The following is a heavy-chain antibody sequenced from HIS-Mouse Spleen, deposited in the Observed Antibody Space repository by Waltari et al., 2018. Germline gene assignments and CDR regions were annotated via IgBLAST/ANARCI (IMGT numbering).Heavy chain of an antibody. Sequence: QVQLVQSGAEVKKPGSSVKVSCKASGGTFSSYAISWVRQAPGQGREWMGGVMPVLGTANYAQKYQGRVTITADESTSTAYMELSSLRSEDTAVYYCASYPTVTSETRYGMDVWGQGTTVTVSS. J-gene: IGHJ6*02. V-gene: IGHV1-69*01. D-gene: IGHD4-4*01. CDR1: GGTFSSYA. CDR3: ASYPTVTSETRYGMDV. CDR2: VMPVLGTA.